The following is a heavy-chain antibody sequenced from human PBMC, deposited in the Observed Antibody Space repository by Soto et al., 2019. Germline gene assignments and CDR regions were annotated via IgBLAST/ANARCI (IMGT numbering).Heavy chain of an antibody. CDR3: ARLTRYLYYVWGSYRNDAFDI. CDR2: INHSGST. D-gene: IGHD3-16*02. J-gene: IGHJ3*02. Sequence: SETLSLTCAVYVGSFSGYYWSLIRQPPGKGLEWIGEINHSGSTNYNPSLKIRVTISVDTSNNQFYLKLSSVTAADTAVYYCARLTRYLYYVWGSYRNDAFDIWGQGTMVTVS. V-gene: IGHV4-34*01. CDR1: VGSFSGYY.